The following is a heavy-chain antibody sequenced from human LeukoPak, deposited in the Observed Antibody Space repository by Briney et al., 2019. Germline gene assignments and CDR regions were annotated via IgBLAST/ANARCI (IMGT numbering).Heavy chain of an antibody. D-gene: IGHD3-16*02. J-gene: IGHJ6*03. CDR2: IYSGGST. CDR3: ARDAYDYVWGSYRPGIMDV. V-gene: IGHV3-66*01. CDR1: GFTVSSNY. Sequence: GGSLRLSCAASGFTVSSNYMSWVRQAPGKGLEWVSVIYSGGSTYYEDSVKGRFTISRDNSKNTLYLQMNSLRAEDTAVYYCARDAYDYVWGSYRPGIMDVWGKGTTVTVSS.